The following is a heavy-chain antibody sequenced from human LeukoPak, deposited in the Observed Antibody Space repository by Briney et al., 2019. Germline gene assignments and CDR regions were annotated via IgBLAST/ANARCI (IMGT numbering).Heavy chain of an antibody. CDR1: GFTFSTYW. D-gene: IGHD3-16*02. CDR3: ARGQSPSFYDMDV. Sequence: GGSLRLSCAASGFTFSTYWMSWVRQAPGMGLEWVAVIWSDGSSDRYAASVKGRFTISRDNSRNTLYLQMSGLRADDTAVYYCARGQSPSFYDMDVWGQGTTV. CDR2: IWSDGSSD. V-gene: IGHV3-33*08. J-gene: IGHJ6*02.